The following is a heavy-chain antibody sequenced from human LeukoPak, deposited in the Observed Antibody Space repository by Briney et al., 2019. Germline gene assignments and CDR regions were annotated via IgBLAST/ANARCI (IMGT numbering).Heavy chain of an antibody. CDR1: GFTFTTYT. CDR3: ARIYSSSSSRGAFDI. CDR2: ISSSSSYI. D-gene: IGHD6-6*01. J-gene: IGHJ3*02. Sequence: GGSLSLSCAASGFTFTTYTMNWVRQAPGKGLEWVSSISSSSSYIYYADSVKGRFTISRDNAKNSLYLQMNSLRAEDTAVYYCARIYSSSSSRGAFDIWGQGTMVTVSS. V-gene: IGHV3-21*01.